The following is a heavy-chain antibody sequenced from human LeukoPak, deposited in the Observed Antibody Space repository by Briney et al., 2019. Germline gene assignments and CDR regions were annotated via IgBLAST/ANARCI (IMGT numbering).Heavy chain of an antibody. J-gene: IGHJ4*02. CDR1: GFTFSSAW. V-gene: IGHV3-15*07. CDR3: TTGMSTTVHDGY. D-gene: IGHD1-1*01. Sequence: PGGSLRLSCAASGFTFSSAWMNWFRQAPGKGLEWVGRIKNKYGDMTTDYAAPVKDRFTISRDDSKDMLYLQMNTLKIEDTAVYFCTTGMSTTVHDGYLGLGTLVTVSS. CDR2: IKNKYGDMTT.